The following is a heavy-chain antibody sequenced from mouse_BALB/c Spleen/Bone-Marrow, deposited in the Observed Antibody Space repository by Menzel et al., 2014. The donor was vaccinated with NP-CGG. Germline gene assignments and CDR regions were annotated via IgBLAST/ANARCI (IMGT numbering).Heavy chain of an antibody. Sequence: EVKVVESGGGLVQPKGSLKLSCAASGFTFNTYAMNWVRQAPGKGLEWVARIRSKSNNYATYYADSVKVRFTISRDDSQSMLYLQMNNLKTEDTAMYYCVYGYAMDYWGQGTSVTVSS. D-gene: IGHD2-2*01. J-gene: IGHJ4*01. CDR1: GFTFNTYA. V-gene: IGHV10-1*02. CDR2: IRSKSNNYAT. CDR3: VYGYAMDY.